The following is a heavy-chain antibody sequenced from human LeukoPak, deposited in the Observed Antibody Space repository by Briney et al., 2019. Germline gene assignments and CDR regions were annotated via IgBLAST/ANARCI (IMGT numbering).Heavy chain of an antibody. CDR2: IYYSGST. Sequence: SETLSLTCTVSGGSISSSSYYWGCIRQPPGKGLEWIGSIYYSGSTYYNPSLKSRVTISVDTSKNQFSLKLSSVTAADTAVYYCARQGANYDILTGYSARDAFDIWGQGTMVTVSS. D-gene: IGHD3-9*01. CDR3: ARQGANYDILTGYSARDAFDI. V-gene: IGHV4-39*01. CDR1: GGSISSSSYY. J-gene: IGHJ3*02.